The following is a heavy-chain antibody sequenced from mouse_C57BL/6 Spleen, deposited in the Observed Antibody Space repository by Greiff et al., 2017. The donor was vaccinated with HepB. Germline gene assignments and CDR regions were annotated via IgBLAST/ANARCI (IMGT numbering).Heavy chain of an antibody. CDR1: GYSFTSYY. CDR3: ARSEYYGYFDY. Sequence: VQLQQSGPELVKPGASVKISCKASGYSFTSYYIHWVKQRPGQGLEWIGWIYPGSGNTKYNEKFKGKATLTADTSSSTAYMQLSSLTSEDSAVYYCARSEYYGYFDYWGQGTTLTVSS. V-gene: IGHV1-66*01. CDR2: IYPGSGNT. D-gene: IGHD1-1*01. J-gene: IGHJ2*01.